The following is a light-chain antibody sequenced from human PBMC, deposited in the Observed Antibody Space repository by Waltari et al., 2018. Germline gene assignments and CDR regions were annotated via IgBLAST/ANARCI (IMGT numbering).Light chain of an antibody. V-gene: IGKV3-11*01. CDR2: DAS. CDR1: QSVSSY. J-gene: IGKJ5*01. Sequence: ESVLTQSPAPLALSTGERSTLSCRASQSVSSYLAWYQQKPGQSPRLLIYDASNQATGIPARFSGSGSGTDFTLTISSLEPEDFAVYYCQQRSNLITFGQGTRLEIK. CDR3: QQRSNLIT.